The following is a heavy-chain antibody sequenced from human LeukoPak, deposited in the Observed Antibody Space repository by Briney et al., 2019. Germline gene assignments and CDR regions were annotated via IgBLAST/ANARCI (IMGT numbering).Heavy chain of an antibody. V-gene: IGHV1-69*05. D-gene: IGHD5-12*01. CDR2: IISTYGAS. CDR1: GDTVRKYA. J-gene: IGHJ4*02. CDR3: ARDRTGYDKYYVQP. Sequence: SVKVSSKASGDTVRKYAIGWVRQAPGQGLEWIGGIISTYGASNSAQKFQGRVTLTTDESANTAYMELRSLRSQDTAVYYCARDRTGYDKYYVQPWAQGTPVTVSS.